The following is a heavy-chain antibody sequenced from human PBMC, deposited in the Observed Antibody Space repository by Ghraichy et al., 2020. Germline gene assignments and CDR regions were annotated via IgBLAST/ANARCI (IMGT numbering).Heavy chain of an antibody. Sequence: SETLSLTCTVSGGSISSYYWSWIRQPPGKGLEWIGYIYYSGSTNYNPSLKSRVTISVDTSKNQFSLKLSSVTAADTAVYYCAREGATVVTPEGWFDPWGQGTLVTVSS. D-gene: IGHD4-23*01. CDR1: GGSISSYY. J-gene: IGHJ5*02. CDR3: AREGATVVTPEGWFDP. CDR2: IYYSGST. V-gene: IGHV4-59*01.